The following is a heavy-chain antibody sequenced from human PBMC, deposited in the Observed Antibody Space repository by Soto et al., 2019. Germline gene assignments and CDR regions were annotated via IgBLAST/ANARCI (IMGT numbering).Heavy chain of an antibody. CDR1: GGTFSSYA. V-gene: IGHV1-69*13. Sequence: SVKVSCKASGGTFSSYAISWVRQAPGQGLEWMGGIIPIFGTANYAQKFQGRVTITADSLRPEDAAVYYCARDPKTSGGQHWAFNYFDSWGQGTLVTVSS. CDR2: IIPIFGTA. D-gene: IGHD3-10*01. CDR3: WAFNYFDS. J-gene: IGHJ4*02.